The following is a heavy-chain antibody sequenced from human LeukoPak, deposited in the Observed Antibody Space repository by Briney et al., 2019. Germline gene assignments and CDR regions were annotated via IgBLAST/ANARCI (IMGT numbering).Heavy chain of an antibody. J-gene: IGHJ4*02. CDR1: GGSISSYY. V-gene: IGHV4-4*09. CDR2: IYTSGST. CDR3: ARLWPEYKAGGPPDY. D-gene: IGHD6-13*01. Sequence: SETLSLTCTVSGGSISSYYWSWIRQPPGKGLEWIGYIYTSGSTNYNPSLKSRVTISVDTSKNQFSLKLSSVTAADTAVYYCARLWPEYKAGGPPDYWGQGTLVTVSS.